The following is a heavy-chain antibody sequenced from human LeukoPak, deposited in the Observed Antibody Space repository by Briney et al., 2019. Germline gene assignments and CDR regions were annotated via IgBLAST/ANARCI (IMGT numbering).Heavy chain of an antibody. CDR2: INPNSGGT. D-gene: IGHD3-22*01. J-gene: IGHJ2*01. Sequence: ASVKVSCKASGYTFTGYYMHWVRQAPGQGLEWMGWINPNSGGTNYAQKFQGWVTMTRDTSISTAYMELSRLRSDDTAVYYCATDRRSGYYPEVWYFDLWGRGTLVTVSS. CDR3: ATDRRSGYYPEVWYFDL. CDR1: GYTFTGYY. V-gene: IGHV1-2*04.